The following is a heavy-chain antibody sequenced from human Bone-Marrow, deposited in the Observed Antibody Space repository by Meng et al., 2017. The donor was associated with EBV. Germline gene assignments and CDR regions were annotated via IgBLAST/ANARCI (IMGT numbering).Heavy chain of an antibody. V-gene: IGHV1-69*01. D-gene: IGHD3-10*01. J-gene: IGHJ4*02. CDR1: GGAFSNSA. CDR2: FIPILGTP. CDR3: ARESGRGYTPDF. Sequence: QVQVVQSGAEVKRPGSSGKVSCKASGGAFSNSAISWVRQAPGQGLEWMGGFIPILGTPNYAQKYQDRVTITADESTSTAYMKLSGLRSEDTAVYYCARESGRGYTPDFWGQGTLVTVSS.